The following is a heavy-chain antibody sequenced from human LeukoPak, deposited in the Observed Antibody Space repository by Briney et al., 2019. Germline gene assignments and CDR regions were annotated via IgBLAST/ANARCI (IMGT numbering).Heavy chain of an antibody. J-gene: IGHJ4*02. V-gene: IGHV4-61*02. CDR3: ARADHDFWSGHITPPFDY. CDR2: IYTSGST. D-gene: IGHD3-3*01. CDR1: GGSISSGGFY. Sequence: SETLSLTCTVSGGSISSGGFYWSWIRQPAGKGLEWIGRIYTSGSTNYNPSLKSRVTISVDTSKNQFSLKLSSVTAADTAVYYCARADHDFWSGHITPPFDYWGQGTLVTVSS.